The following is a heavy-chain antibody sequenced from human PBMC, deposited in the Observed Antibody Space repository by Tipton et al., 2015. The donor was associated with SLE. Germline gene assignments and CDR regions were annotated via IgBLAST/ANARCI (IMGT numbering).Heavy chain of an antibody. CDR3: ARTLDALDI. J-gene: IGHJ3*02. Sequence: TLSLTCTVSGASVSSFCWNWIRQSPGKGLEWIACVCNSVSTNYDPSLKSRGTISVDTSKNHFSLKLTAVTAADTAVYYCARTLDALDIWGQGTMVTVSS. CDR1: GASVSSFC. V-gene: IGHV4-59*02. CDR2: VCNSVST.